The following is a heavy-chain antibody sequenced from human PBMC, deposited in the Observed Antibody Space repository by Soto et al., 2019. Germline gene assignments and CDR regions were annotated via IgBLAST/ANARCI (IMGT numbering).Heavy chain of an antibody. CDR1: GFTFSSYE. J-gene: IGHJ4*02. V-gene: IGHV3-48*03. D-gene: IGHD3-22*01. CDR2: ISSSGSTI. CDR3: ARAPSHYYDSSRYYHYYFDY. Sequence: GGSLRLSCAASGFTFSSYEMNWVRQAPGKGLEWVSYISSSGSTIYYADSVKGRFTVSRANAKNSLYLQMNSLRAEDTAVSTCARAPSHYYDSSRYYHYYFDYWGQGTLVTVSS.